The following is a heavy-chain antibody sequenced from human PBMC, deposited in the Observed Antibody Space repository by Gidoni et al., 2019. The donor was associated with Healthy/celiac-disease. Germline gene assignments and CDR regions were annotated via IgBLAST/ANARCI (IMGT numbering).Heavy chain of an antibody. J-gene: IGHJ4*02. CDR2: ISGRGGST. CDR1: GSTFRSYA. D-gene: IGHD6-13*01. Sequence: EVQLLESGGGLVQPGGSLRLSCAASGSTFRSYAMSWVRQGPGKGLEWVSAISGRGGSTYYADSVKGRFTISRDNSKNTLYLQMNSLRAEDTAVYYCAKDLLNIAAAGNIGVFDYWGQGTLVTVSS. CDR3: AKDLLNIAAAGNIGVFDY. V-gene: IGHV3-23*01.